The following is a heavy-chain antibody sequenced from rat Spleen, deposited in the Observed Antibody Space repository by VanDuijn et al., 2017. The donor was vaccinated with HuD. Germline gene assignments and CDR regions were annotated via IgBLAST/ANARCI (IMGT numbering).Heavy chain of an antibody. CDR3: ARRGVGDVMDA. CDR2: ISYDGSST. J-gene: IGHJ4*01. D-gene: IGHD4-3*01. V-gene: IGHV5-7*01. CDR1: GFTFSDYN. Sequence: EVQLVESDGGLVQPGRSLKLSCAASGFTFSDYNMAWVRQAPKKGLEWVATISYDGSSTYYPASVKGRFTISRDNAKSTLYLQMDSLRSEDTATYYCARRGVGDVMDAWGQGASVTVSS.